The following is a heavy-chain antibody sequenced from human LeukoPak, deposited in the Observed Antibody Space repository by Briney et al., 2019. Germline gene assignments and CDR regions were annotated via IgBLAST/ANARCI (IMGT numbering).Heavy chain of an antibody. CDR1: GGSISSGDYY. V-gene: IGHV4-30-4*08. CDR2: IYYSGST. J-gene: IGHJ6*03. CDR3: ARDPYCSSTSCPPYYYYYMDV. Sequence: SQTLSLTCTVSGGSISSGDYYWSWIRQPPGKGLEWIGYIYYSGSTYYNPSLKSRVTIPVDTSKNQFSLKLSSVTAADTAVYYCARDPYCSSTSCPPYYYYYMDVWGKGTTVTVSS. D-gene: IGHD2-2*01.